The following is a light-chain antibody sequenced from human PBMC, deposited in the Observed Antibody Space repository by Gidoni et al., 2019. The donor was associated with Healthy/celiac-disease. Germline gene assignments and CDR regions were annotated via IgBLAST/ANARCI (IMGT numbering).Light chain of an antibody. Sequence: EIVLTQSPGTLSLSPGERATLSCRASPSVSSIYLAWYQQKPGQAPRLLIYGASSRATGIPDRFSGSGSGTDFTLTIRRLEPEDFAVYYCQQYGSSPPWTFGQGTKVEIK. J-gene: IGKJ1*01. CDR2: GAS. CDR1: PSVSSIY. V-gene: IGKV3-20*01. CDR3: QQYGSSPPWT.